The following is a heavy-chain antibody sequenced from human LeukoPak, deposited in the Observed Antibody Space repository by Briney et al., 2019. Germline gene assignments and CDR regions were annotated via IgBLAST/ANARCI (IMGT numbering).Heavy chain of an antibody. D-gene: IGHD2-15*01. CDR3: ARREGGSPQIYYYMDV. CDR1: GFTLSSYS. Sequence: GGSLRLSCAASGFTLSSYSMNWVRQAPGKGLEWVSSISSSSSYIYYADSVKGRFTISRDNAKNSLYLQMNSLRAEDTAVYYCARREGGSPQIYYYMDVWGKGTTVIVSS. V-gene: IGHV3-21*01. CDR2: ISSSSSYI. J-gene: IGHJ6*03.